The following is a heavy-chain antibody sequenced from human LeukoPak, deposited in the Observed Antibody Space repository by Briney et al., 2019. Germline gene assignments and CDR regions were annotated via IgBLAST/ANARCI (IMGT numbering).Heavy chain of an antibody. V-gene: IGHV3-23*01. D-gene: IGHD6-25*01. CDR1: GFTLSNYA. J-gene: IGHJ6*02. CDR3: AKDHSSAWHYYYYGMDV. CDR2: IRGSGGFT. Sequence: GSLRLSCVGSGFTLSNYAMSWVRQAPGKGLEWVADIRGSGGFTYSADSVKGRFTISRGSSKNTLYLLMDNLRVEDTAIYYCAKDHSSAWHYYYYGMDVWGHGTTVTVFS.